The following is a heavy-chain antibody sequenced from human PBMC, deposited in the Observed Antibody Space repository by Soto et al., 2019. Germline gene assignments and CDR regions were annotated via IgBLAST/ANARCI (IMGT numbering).Heavy chain of an antibody. CDR3: ARPGYSGYDFYGMDV. V-gene: IGHV5-51*01. Sequence: PGESLKISYKCSGYRFTSYWIGWVRQMPGKGLEWMGIIYPGDSDTRYSPSSQGQVTISADKSISTAYLQWSSLKASDTAMYYCARPGYSGYDFYGMDVWGQGTTVTVSS. CDR2: IYPGDSDT. D-gene: IGHD5-12*01. J-gene: IGHJ6*02. CDR1: GYRFTSYW.